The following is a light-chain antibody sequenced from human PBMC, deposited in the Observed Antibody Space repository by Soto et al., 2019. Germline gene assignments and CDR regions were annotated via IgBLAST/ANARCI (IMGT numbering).Light chain of an antibody. V-gene: IGLV2-18*02. CDR2: DVS. J-gene: IGLJ1*01. CDR1: SSDVGSYYR. CDR3: CSYTSSSTYV. Sequence: QSALTQPPSVSGSPGQSVAISCTGTSSDVGSYYRVSWYQQPPGTAPKLMIYDVSNRPSGVPDRFSGSKSGNTASLTISGLQADDEDDYYCCSYTSSSTYVFGAGTKLTVL.